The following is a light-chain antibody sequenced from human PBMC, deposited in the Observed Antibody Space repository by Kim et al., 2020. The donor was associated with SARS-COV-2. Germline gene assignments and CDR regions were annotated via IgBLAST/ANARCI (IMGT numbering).Light chain of an antibody. J-gene: IGLJ2*01. Sequence: SSELTQDPAVSVVLGQTVRITCQGDSLRSYYASWYQQKPGQAPVLVIYGKNNRPSGIPDRFSGSSSGNTASLTITGAQAEDEADYYCNSRDSSGNHVFGGGTQLTVL. V-gene: IGLV3-19*01. CDR3: NSRDSSGNHV. CDR2: GKN. CDR1: SLRSYY.